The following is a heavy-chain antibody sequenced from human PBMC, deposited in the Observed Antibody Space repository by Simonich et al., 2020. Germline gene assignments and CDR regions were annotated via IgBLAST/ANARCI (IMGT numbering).Heavy chain of an antibody. Sequence: QVQLVQSGAEVKKPGASVKVSCKASGYTFTGYYMHGGRQAPGQGLGWMGWINPNSGGTNYAQKFQGRVTMTRDTSISTAYMELSRLRSDDTAVYYCARSSDLLNWNDGPYYWGQGTLVTVSS. V-gene: IGHV1-2*02. J-gene: IGHJ4*02. CDR1: GYTFTGYY. CDR2: INPNSGGT. CDR3: ARSSDLLNWNDGPYY. D-gene: IGHD1-1*01.